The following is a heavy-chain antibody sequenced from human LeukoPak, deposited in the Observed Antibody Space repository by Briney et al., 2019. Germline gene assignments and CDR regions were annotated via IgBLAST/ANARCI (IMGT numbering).Heavy chain of an antibody. V-gene: IGHV1-69*06. CDR1: GGTFSSYA. CDR2: IIPIFGTA. Sequence: SVKVSCKASGGTFSSYAISWVRQAPGQGLEWMGGIIPIFGTANYAQKFQGRVTITADKSTSTAYMELSSLRSEDTAVYYCAVKYSSSSGNFDYWGQGALVTVSS. CDR3: AVKYSSSSGNFDY. D-gene: IGHD6-6*01. J-gene: IGHJ4*02.